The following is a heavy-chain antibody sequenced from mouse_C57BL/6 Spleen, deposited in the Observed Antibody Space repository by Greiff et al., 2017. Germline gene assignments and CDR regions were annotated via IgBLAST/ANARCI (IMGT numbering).Heavy chain of an antibody. Sequence: EVKLVESGGGLVKPGGSLKLSCAASGFTFSDYGMHWVRQAPEKGLEWVAYICSGSSTIYYADTMKGRITISRDNSKNTLFLQMTSLRSEDTAMYYCARWYFDVWGTGTTVTVSS. CDR2: ICSGSSTI. V-gene: IGHV5-17*01. CDR3: ARWYFDV. J-gene: IGHJ1*03. CDR1: GFTFSDYG.